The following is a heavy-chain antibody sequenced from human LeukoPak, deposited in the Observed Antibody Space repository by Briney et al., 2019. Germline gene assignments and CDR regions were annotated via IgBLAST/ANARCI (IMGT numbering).Heavy chain of an antibody. D-gene: IGHD4-23*01. CDR3: ARDPTVVTPGGVDY. V-gene: IGHV4-59*01. Sequence: SETLSLTCTVSGGSIISYYWSWIRQPPGKGLEWIGYVYYSGSTTYNPSLKSRVTISVDTSKNQFSLKLSSVTAADTAVYYCARDPTVVTPGGVDYWGQGTLVTVSS. CDR1: GGSIISYY. CDR2: VYYSGST. J-gene: IGHJ4*02.